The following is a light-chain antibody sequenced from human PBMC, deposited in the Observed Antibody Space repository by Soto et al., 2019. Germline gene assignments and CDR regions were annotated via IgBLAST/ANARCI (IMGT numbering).Light chain of an antibody. Sequence: QAVVTQETSLTVSPGGTVTLTCGSSTGAVTSGHYPYWFQQKPGQAPRTLIYDTSNKHSWTPARFSGSLLGGKAALTLSGAHPEDEAEYYCLLSYSGARPVVFGGGTKLIVL. J-gene: IGLJ2*01. CDR1: TGAVTSGHY. CDR2: DTS. V-gene: IGLV7-46*01. CDR3: LLSYSGARPVV.